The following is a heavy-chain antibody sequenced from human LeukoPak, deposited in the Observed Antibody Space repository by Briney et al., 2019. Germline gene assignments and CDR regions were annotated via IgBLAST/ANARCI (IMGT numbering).Heavy chain of an antibody. V-gene: IGHV3-23*01. CDR2: ISGSGGST. Sequence: PGGSLRLSCAASGFTFSSYEMNWVRQAPGKGLEWVSAISGSGGSTYYADSVKGRFTISRDNSKNTLYLQMNSLRAEDTAVYYCAKDRLIRWQMFDYWGQGTLVTVPS. CDR1: GFTFSSYE. D-gene: IGHD2-15*01. CDR3: AKDRLIRWQMFDY. J-gene: IGHJ4*02.